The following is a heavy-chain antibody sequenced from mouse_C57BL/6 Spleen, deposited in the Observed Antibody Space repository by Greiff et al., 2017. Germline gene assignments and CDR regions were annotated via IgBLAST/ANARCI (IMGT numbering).Heavy chain of an antibody. CDR3: ARKGYSNSYAMDY. D-gene: IGHD2-5*01. J-gene: IGHJ4*01. Sequence: LQESGAELVRPGTSVKVSCKASGYAFTNYLIEWVKQRPGQGLEWIGVINPGSGGTNYNEKFKGKATLTADKSSSTAYMQLSSLTSEDSAVYFCARKGYSNSYAMDYWGQGTSVTVSS. CDR2: INPGSGGT. CDR1: GYAFTNYL. V-gene: IGHV1-54*01.